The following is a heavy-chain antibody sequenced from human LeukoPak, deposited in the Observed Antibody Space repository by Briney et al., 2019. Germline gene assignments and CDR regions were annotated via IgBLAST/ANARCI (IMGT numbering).Heavy chain of an antibody. Sequence: SETLSLTCTVSGGSISSYYWSWIRQPPGKGLEWIGYIYYSGSTNYNPSLKSRVTISVDTSKNQFSLKLSSVTAADTAVYYCARRSLLGSSWYFDYWGQGTLVTVSS. CDR2: IYYSGST. CDR1: GGSISSYY. CDR3: ARRSLLGSSWYFDY. V-gene: IGHV4-59*08. D-gene: IGHD6-13*01. J-gene: IGHJ4*02.